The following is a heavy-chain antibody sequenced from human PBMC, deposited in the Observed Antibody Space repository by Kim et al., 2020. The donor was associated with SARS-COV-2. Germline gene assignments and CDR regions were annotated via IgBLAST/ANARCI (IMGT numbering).Heavy chain of an antibody. D-gene: IGHD3-9*01. Sequence: GGSLRLSCAASGFTFRSYNMMWVRQSPGEGLEWISSINTGSTHIYSADSVEGRFTISRDNAQNSLYLQMNSLRAEDTAVYYCATSSYDILTGYFYGMDVWGQGTTVTVSS. CDR3: ATSSYDILTGYFYGMDV. CDR1: GFTFRSYN. V-gene: IGHV3-21*01. J-gene: IGHJ6*02. CDR2: INTGSTHI.